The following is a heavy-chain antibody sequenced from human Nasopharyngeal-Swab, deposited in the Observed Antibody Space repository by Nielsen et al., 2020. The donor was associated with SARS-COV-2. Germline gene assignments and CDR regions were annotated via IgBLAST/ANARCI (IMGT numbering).Heavy chain of an antibody. CDR3: ARDLTPMVIIYAFDM. J-gene: IGHJ3*02. CDR1: GFTFSNYA. V-gene: IGHV3-33*01. CDR2: IWHDGSNK. Sequence: GGSLRLSCAASGFTFSNYAMHWVRQAPGKGLEWVAVIWHDGSNKYYADSVKGRFTISRDNSKSTLYLQMNSLRAEDTAVYYCARDLTPMVIIYAFDMWGQGTMVTVSS. D-gene: IGHD5-18*01.